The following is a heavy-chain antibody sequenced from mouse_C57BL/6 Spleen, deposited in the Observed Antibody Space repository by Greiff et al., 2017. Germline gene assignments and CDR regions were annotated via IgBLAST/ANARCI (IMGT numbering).Heavy chain of an antibody. CDR2: INPSSGYT. Sequence: QVQLKQSGAELAKPGASVKLSCKASGYTFTSYWMHWVNQRPGQGLEWIGYINPSSGYTKYNQKFKDKATLTADKSSSTAYMQLSSLTYEDSAVYYCARFLGSSPLYWYFDVWGTGTTVTVSS. CDR3: ARFLGSSPLYWYFDV. D-gene: IGHD1-1*01. V-gene: IGHV1-7*01. CDR1: GYTFTSYW. J-gene: IGHJ1*03.